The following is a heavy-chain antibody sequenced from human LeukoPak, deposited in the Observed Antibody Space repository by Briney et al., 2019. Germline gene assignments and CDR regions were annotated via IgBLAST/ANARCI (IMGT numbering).Heavy chain of an antibody. J-gene: IGHJ4*02. D-gene: IGHD6-19*01. Sequence: SETLSLTCTVSGGSISSSSYYWGWIRQPPGKGLEWTGSIYYSGSTYYNPSLKSRVTISVDTSKNQFSLKLSSVTAADTAVYYCARQDIAVADYWGQGTLVTVSS. CDR2: IYYSGST. V-gene: IGHV4-39*01. CDR1: GGSISSSSYY. CDR3: ARQDIAVADY.